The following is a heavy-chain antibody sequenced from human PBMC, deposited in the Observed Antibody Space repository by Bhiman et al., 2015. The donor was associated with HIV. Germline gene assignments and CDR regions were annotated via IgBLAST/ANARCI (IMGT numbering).Heavy chain of an antibody. Sequence: EVQLVESGGGLVQPGRSLRLSCRTSGFTFGDYAMTWVRQAPGKGLEWVGFIRSKGFGGTTEYAASVKGRFTISRDDSKRIAYLQMNSLKTEDTAVYYCTREGEPRGRFYYYYGMDVWGQGTTVTVSS. V-gene: IGHV3-49*04. CDR1: GFTFGDYA. D-gene: IGHD3-16*01. CDR3: TREGEPRGRFYYYYGMDV. J-gene: IGHJ6*02. CDR2: IRSKGFGGTT.